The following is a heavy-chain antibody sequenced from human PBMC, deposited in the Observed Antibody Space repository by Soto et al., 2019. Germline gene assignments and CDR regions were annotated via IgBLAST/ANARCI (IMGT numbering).Heavy chain of an antibody. CDR1: GASVTSGSYY. Sequence: SETLSLTCSVSGASVTSGSYYWSWIRQPPGKGLEWIGYVYYSGITNYNPSLKSRVTISVDTSKNHFSLKLNSVTAADTAVYYCTRDCITVAGRPFDYWGQGNLVTVSS. D-gene: IGHD6-13*01. CDR3: TRDCITVAGRPFDY. V-gene: IGHV4-61*03. CDR2: VYYSGIT. J-gene: IGHJ4*01.